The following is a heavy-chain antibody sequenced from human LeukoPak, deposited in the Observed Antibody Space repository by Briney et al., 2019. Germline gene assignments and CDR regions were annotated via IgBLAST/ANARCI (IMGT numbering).Heavy chain of an antibody. D-gene: IGHD6-19*01. Sequence: ASVKVSCKASGYTFTGYYMHWVRQAPGQGLEWMGWINPNSGGTNYAQKFQGWVTMTRDTSISTVYMELSRLRSDDTALYYCARRVAVAGTWTGFYYFDYWGQGTLVTVSS. CDR2: INPNSGGT. CDR1: GYTFTGYY. CDR3: ARRVAVAGTWTGFYYFDY. V-gene: IGHV1-2*04. J-gene: IGHJ4*02.